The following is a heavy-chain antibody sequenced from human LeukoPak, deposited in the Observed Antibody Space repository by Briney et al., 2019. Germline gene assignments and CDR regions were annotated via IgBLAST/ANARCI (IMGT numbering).Heavy chain of an antibody. Sequence: SSETLSLTCAVYGGSFSGYYWSWIRQPPGEGLEWIGEINHSGSTNYNPSLESRVTISVDTSKNQFSLKLSSVTAADTAVYYCARVRYCSSTSCYFRRNAFDIWGQGTMVTVSS. J-gene: IGHJ3*02. CDR2: INHSGST. CDR1: GGSFSGYY. CDR3: ARVRYCSSTSCYFRRNAFDI. V-gene: IGHV4-34*01. D-gene: IGHD2-2*01.